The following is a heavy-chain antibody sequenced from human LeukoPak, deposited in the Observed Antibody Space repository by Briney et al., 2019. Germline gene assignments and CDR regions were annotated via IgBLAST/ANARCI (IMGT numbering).Heavy chain of an antibody. CDR3: ARGNDYGVWNDWFDP. V-gene: IGHV1-3*03. D-gene: IGHD4-17*01. CDR1: GYTFTSYA. Sequence: GASVKVSCKASGYTFTSYAMHWVRQAPGQRLEWMGWINAGNGNTKYSQEFQGRVTITRDTSASTAYMELSSLRSEDMAVYYCARGNDYGVWNDWFDPWGQGTLVTVSS. CDR2: INAGNGNT. J-gene: IGHJ5*02.